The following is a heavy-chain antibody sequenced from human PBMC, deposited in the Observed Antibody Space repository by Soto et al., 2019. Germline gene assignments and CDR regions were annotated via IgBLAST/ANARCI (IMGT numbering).Heavy chain of an antibody. Sequence: SETLSLTCAVYGGSFSGYYWSWIRQPPGKGLEWIGEINHSGSTNYNPPLKSRVTISVDTSKNQFSLKLSSVTAADTAVYYCAKIAASRCYDISCYSDWGQGTLVTVSA. CDR2: INHSGST. CDR1: GGSFSGYY. CDR3: AKIAASRCYDISCYSD. D-gene: IGHD3-22*01. V-gene: IGHV4-34*01. J-gene: IGHJ4*02.